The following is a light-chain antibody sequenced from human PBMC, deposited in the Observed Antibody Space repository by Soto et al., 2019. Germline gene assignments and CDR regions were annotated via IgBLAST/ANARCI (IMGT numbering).Light chain of an antibody. CDR1: SSDVGGYNY. V-gene: IGLV2-14*01. J-gene: IGLJ2*01. CDR3: SSYTSSSTLA. Sequence: ALTQPASVSGSPGQSITISCTGTSSDVGGYNYVSWYQQHPGKAPKLMIYDVSNRPSGVSNRFSGSKSGNTASLTISGLQAEDEADYYCSSYTSSSTLAFGGGTKLTVL. CDR2: DVS.